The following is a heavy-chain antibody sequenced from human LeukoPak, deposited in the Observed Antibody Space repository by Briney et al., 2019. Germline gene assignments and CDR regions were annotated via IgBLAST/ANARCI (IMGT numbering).Heavy chain of an antibody. Sequence: PSETLSLTCTVSGGSISSYYWSWIRQPAGKGLEWIGRIYTSGSTNYNPSLKSRVTMSVDTSKNQFSLKLSSVTAADTAVYYCARDWPEWALGPAAGRYYYYYMDVWGKGTTVTVSS. V-gene: IGHV4-4*07. D-gene: IGHD6-13*01. CDR2: IYTSGST. CDR1: GGSISSYY. J-gene: IGHJ6*03. CDR3: ARDWPEWALGPAAGRYYYYYMDV.